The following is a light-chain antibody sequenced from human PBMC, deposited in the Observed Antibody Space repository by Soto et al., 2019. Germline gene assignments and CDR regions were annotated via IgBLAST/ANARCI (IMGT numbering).Light chain of an antibody. CDR3: QQYYSYPIT. Sequence: DIQMTQSPSTLSASVGDRVTITCRASQSISNWLAWYQQKPGKAPKLLIYAASTLQSGVPSRFSGSGSGTDFTLTISCLQSEDFATYYCQQYYSYPITFGQGTRLEI. V-gene: IGKV1-5*01. CDR1: QSISNW. J-gene: IGKJ5*01. CDR2: AAS.